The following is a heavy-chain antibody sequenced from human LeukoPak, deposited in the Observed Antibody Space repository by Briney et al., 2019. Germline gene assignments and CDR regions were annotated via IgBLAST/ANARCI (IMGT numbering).Heavy chain of an antibody. CDR1: GFTFSNYW. Sequence: AGGSLRLLCAASGFTFSNYWMRWVRQDPGEGLEWVASIKQDGSEKNYVDSAKGRFTISRDNAKNSLYLQMNSLRAEDTAVYFCVGGTVARAFGPWGQGTLVTVSS. J-gene: IGHJ5*02. D-gene: IGHD4-11*01. V-gene: IGHV3-7*01. CDR3: VGGTVARAFGP. CDR2: IKQDGSEK.